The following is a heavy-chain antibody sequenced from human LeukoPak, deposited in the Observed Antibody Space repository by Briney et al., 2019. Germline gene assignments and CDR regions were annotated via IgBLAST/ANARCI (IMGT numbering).Heavy chain of an antibody. V-gene: IGHV4-39*07. D-gene: IGHD6-19*01. CDR3: AKVGSIAVAGNHIDY. J-gene: IGHJ4*02. Sequence: SSETLSLTCTVSGGSISSSSYYWGWIRQPPGKGLEWIGSIYYSGSTYYNPSLKSRVTISVDTSKNQFSLKLSSVTAADTAVYYCAKVGSIAVAGNHIDYWGQGTLVTVSS. CDR2: IYYSGST. CDR1: GGSISSSSYY.